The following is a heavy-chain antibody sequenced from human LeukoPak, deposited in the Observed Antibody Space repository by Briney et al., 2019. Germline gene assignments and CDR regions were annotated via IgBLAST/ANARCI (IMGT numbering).Heavy chain of an antibody. Sequence: SETLSLTCAVYGGSLSGYYWGWIRQPPGKGLEWIGEINHSGSTNYNPSLKSRVTISVDTSKNQFSLKLSSVTAADTAVYYCARGPGLWSFDYWGQGTLVTVSS. CDR1: GGSLSGYY. D-gene: IGHD5-18*01. CDR3: ARGPGLWSFDY. CDR2: INHSGST. J-gene: IGHJ4*02. V-gene: IGHV4-34*01.